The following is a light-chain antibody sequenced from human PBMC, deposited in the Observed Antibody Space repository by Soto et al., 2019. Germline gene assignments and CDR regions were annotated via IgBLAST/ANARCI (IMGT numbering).Light chain of an antibody. CDR1: ETVATN. V-gene: IGKV3-15*01. CDR2: GAS. CDR3: QQYNSYWT. J-gene: IGKJ1*01. Sequence: EVVMTQSPATLSVSAGERATLSCRASETVATNLAWYQQKPGQAPRLLISGASTRAAGISDRFRGSGSGTEFTLTISSLQPDDFATYYCQQYNSYWTFGQGTKVDIK.